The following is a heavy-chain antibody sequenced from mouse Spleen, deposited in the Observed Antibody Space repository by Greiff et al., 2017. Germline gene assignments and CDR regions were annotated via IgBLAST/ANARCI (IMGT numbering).Heavy chain of an antibody. J-gene: IGHJ3*01. CDR3: ASTSGVTAWFAY. CDR1: GFSLTSYG. V-gene: IGHV2-2*01. Sequence: VKLVESGPGLVQPSQSLSITCTVSGFSLTSYGVHWVRQSPGKGLEWLGVIWSGGSTDYNAAFISRLSISKDNSKSQVFFKMNSLQADDTAIYYCASTSGVTAWFAYWGQGTLVTVSA. CDR2: IWSGGST. D-gene: IGHD6-1*01.